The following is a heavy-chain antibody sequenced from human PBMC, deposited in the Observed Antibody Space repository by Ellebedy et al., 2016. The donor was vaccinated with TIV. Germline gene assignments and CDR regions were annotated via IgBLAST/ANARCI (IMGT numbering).Heavy chain of an antibody. CDR3: AKDLGLARQGGFDY. CDR1: GFTFSIYA. Sequence: GESLKISCAASGFTFSIYAMGWVRQAPGKGLEWVSTISSNGGGTYYPNSVEGRFTISTDNSNNTLWMQMSSLRAEDTARYFCAKDLGLARQGGFDYWGQGTLVTVSS. D-gene: IGHD1-1*01. V-gene: IGHV3-23*01. CDR2: ISSNGGGT. J-gene: IGHJ4*02.